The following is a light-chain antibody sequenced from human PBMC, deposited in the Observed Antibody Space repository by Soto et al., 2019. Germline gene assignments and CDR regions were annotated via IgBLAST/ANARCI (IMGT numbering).Light chain of an antibody. Sequence: QSALTQPASVSGSPGQSITISCTGTSSDVGSYNLVSWYQHHPGKAPKLMIYEGSKRPSGVSNRFSGSKSGNTASLTISGLQAEDEADYYCCSYAGSSSFRVIFGGGTKLTVL. J-gene: IGLJ2*01. V-gene: IGLV2-23*03. CDR1: SSDVGSYNL. CDR3: CSYAGSSSFRVI. CDR2: EGS.